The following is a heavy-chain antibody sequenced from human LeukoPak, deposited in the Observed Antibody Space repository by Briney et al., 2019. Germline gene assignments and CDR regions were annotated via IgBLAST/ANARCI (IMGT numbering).Heavy chain of an antibody. CDR3: ASAGVWFGELSSFDY. D-gene: IGHD3-10*01. Sequence: SVKVSCKASGGTFSSYAISWVRQAPGQGLEWMGGIIPIFGTANYAQKFQGRVTITADESTSTAYMELSSLRSGDTAVYYCASAGVWFGELSSFDYWGQGTLVTVSS. CDR2: IIPIFGTA. J-gene: IGHJ4*02. CDR1: GGTFSSYA. V-gene: IGHV1-69*13.